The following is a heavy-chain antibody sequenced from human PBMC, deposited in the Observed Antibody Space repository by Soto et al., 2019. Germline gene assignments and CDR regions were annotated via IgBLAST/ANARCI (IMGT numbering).Heavy chain of an antibody. D-gene: IGHD2-15*01. CDR2: INPNSGGT. V-gene: IGHV1-2*04. CDR3: ARGDIVVVVAATPGYYYGMDV. J-gene: IGHJ6*02. CDR1: GYTFTGYY. Sequence: ASVKVSCKASGYTFTGYYMHWVRQAPGQGLEWMGWINPNSGGTNHAQKFQGWVTMTRDTSISTAYMELSRLRSDDTAVYYCARGDIVVVVAATPGYYYGMDVWGQGTTVTVSS.